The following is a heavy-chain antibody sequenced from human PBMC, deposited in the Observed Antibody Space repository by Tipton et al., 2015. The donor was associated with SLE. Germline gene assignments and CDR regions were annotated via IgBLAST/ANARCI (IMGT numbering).Heavy chain of an antibody. CDR1: SGSVSDTRYY. CDR2: INQSGST. CDR3: ARRRGGYAGFDL. D-gene: IGHD5-12*01. J-gene: IGHJ2*01. V-gene: IGHV4-61*10. Sequence: TLSLTCTVSSGSVSDTRYYFAWIRQPAGKGLEWIGEINQSGSTNYNASLKSRLTISLDTSRNQFSLKLSSVTAADTAVYYCARRRGGYAGFDLWGRGTLVTVSS.